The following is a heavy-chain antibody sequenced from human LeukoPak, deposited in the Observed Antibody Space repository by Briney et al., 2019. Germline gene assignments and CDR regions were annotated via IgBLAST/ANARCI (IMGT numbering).Heavy chain of an antibody. V-gene: IGHV3-21*01. CDR2: ISSSGTYI. D-gene: IGHD3-9*01. CDR1: GYTFSDYS. J-gene: IGHJ3*02. CDR3: ARDLVTTSGAFDI. Sequence: GGSLRLSCAASGYTFSDYSVNWVRQLPGKGLEWVSSISSSGTYIYYADSVKGRFTISRDNAKNSLYLQMNSLRAEDTAVYYCARDLVTTSGAFDIWGQGTMVTVSS.